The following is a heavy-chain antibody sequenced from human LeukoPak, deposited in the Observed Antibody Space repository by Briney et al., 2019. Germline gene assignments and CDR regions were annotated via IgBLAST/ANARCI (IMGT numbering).Heavy chain of an antibody. Sequence: SETLSLTCTVSGGSISSYYRSWIRQPPGKGLEWIGYIYYSGSTNYNPSLKSRVTISVDTSKNQFSLKLSSVTAADTAVYYCARDLSGYGSGGGFDIWGQGTMVTVSS. CDR1: GGSISSYY. D-gene: IGHD3-10*01. CDR2: IYYSGST. V-gene: IGHV4-59*01. J-gene: IGHJ3*02. CDR3: ARDLSGYGSGGGFDI.